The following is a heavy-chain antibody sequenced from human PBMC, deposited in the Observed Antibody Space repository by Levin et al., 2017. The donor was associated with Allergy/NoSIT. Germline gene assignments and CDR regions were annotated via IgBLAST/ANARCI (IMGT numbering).Heavy chain of an antibody. CDR1: GFTFSNYG. V-gene: IGHV3-30*18. D-gene: IGHD6-19*01. J-gene: IGHJ4*02. CDR2: ISYDGGDK. CDR3: AKDNSGWSADYYFDH. Sequence: GGSLRLSCAASGFTFSNYGMHWVRQAPGKGLEWVAVISYDGGDKKYADSVKGRFTISRDNSKNTLYLQMNSLRAEDTAVYYCAKDNSGWSADYYFDHWGQGTLVTVSS.